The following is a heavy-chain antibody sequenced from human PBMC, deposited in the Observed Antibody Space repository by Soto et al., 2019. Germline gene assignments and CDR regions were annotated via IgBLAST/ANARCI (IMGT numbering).Heavy chain of an antibody. CDR1: GFIADDYA. D-gene: IGHD4-17*01. V-gene: IGHV3-9*02. CDR3: AKDMKWGGMTTIHYFDS. CDR2: ISSNSETT. J-gene: IGHJ4*02. Sequence: EMQLVESGGGLVQPGRSLRLSCVGSGFIADDYAMHWVLQPPGKGLEWVSGISSNSETTNYADSVKGRFTISRDNAKNSLFLQMNSLRPEDTALYYCAKDMKWGGMTTIHYFDSWGQGTLVTVSS.